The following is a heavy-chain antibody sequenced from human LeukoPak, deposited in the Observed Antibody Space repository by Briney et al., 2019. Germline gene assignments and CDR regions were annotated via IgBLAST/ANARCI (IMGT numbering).Heavy chain of an antibody. D-gene: IGHD3-22*01. J-gene: IGHJ4*02. CDR2: ISYDGSNK. CDR1: GFPFSNYA. CDR3: ARGSRNHYDYSGYYNY. V-gene: IGHV3-30*14. Sequence: GGSLRLSCAASGFPFSNYAMHCVRQAPGKGLEWVAVISYDGSNKYYADSVKGRFTISRDNSKNTLYLQMGSLRAEDMAVYYCARGSRNHYDYSGYYNYWGQGTLVTVSS.